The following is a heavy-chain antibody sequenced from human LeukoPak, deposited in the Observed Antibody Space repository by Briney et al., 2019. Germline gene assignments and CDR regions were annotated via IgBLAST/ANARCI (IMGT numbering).Heavy chain of an antibody. D-gene: IGHD1-26*01. Sequence: GGSLRLSCAASGFTFSSYWMHWVRQAPGKGLVWVSRIDTDGSGTVYADSVKGRFTVPRDNARNTLYLQINSLRAEDTAVYYCARDKRELLDYWGQGTLVTVSS. V-gene: IGHV3-74*03. CDR2: IDTDGSGT. CDR3: ARDKRELLDY. CDR1: GFTFSSYW. J-gene: IGHJ4*02.